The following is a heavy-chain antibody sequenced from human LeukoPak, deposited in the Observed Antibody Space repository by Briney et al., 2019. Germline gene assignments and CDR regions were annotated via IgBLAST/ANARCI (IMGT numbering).Heavy chain of an antibody. J-gene: IGHJ4*02. CDR3: AREVCGGDCYSPLDY. V-gene: IGHV3-23*01. Sequence: GGSLRLSCAASGFTFSSFAMSWVRQAPGQGLEWVSAISDNSGNTYYADSVKGRFTISRDNSKNTLYLQMNSLRAEDTAVYYCAREVCGGDCYSPLDYWGQGTLVTVSS. D-gene: IGHD2-21*02. CDR2: ISDNSGNT. CDR1: GFTFSSFA.